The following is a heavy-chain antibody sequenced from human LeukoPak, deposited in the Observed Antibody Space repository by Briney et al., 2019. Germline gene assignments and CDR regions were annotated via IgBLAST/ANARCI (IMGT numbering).Heavy chain of an antibody. CDR1: GGTFSSYA. V-gene: IGHV1-69*01. CDR2: IIPIFGTA. Sequence: SVKVSCKASGGTFSSYAISWVRQARGQGFEWMGGIIPIFGTANYAQKFQGRVTITADESTSTAYMELSSLRSEDTAVYYCAMIDFWSGYYYYYYMDVWGKGTTVTVSS. J-gene: IGHJ6*03. CDR3: AMIDFWSGYYYYYYMDV. D-gene: IGHD3-3*01.